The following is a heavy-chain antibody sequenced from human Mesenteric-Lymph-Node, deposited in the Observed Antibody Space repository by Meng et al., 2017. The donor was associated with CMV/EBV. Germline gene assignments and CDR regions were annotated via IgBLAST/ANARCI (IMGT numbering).Heavy chain of an antibody. CDR1: GYTFTNFD. D-gene: IGHD6-13*01. CDR3: ASGGHGSSWYSLDY. J-gene: IGHJ4*02. Sequence: ASVKVSCKASGYTFTNFDINWVRQAPGQGLEWMGWISSYKGNTNYAQKFQGRVTMTTDTSTRTAYMDLSSLRPDDTAVYYCASGGHGSSWYSLDYWGQGTLVTVSS. CDR2: ISSYKGNT. V-gene: IGHV1-18*01.